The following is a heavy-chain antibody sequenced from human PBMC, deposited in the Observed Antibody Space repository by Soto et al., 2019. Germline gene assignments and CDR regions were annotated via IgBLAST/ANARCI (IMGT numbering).Heavy chain of an antibody. Sequence: QVQLVESGGGVGQPGRSLRLSCAASGFTFSGYGMHWVRHAPGKGLEWVAVIWFDGSNRYYADSVKGRFTISRDNSKNTMHLQMNSLRAEDTAVYYCARGHSSSLDYWGQGTLVIVSS. CDR3: ARGHSSSLDY. CDR1: GFTFSGYG. V-gene: IGHV3-33*01. J-gene: IGHJ4*02. D-gene: IGHD6-6*01. CDR2: IWFDGSNR.